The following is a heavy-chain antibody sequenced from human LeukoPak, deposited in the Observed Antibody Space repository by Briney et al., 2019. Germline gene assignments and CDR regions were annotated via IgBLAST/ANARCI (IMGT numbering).Heavy chain of an antibody. CDR1: GFTFSSYT. Sequence: GGSLRLSCAASGFTFSSYTMTWVRQAPGRGLEWVSAISSGGGSTYYADSVKGRFTISRDNSKNTLYLQMNSLRAEDTAVYYCAKELLWFGELPPAYWGQGTLVTVSS. J-gene: IGHJ4*02. D-gene: IGHD3-10*01. CDR2: ISSGGGST. V-gene: IGHV3-23*01. CDR3: AKELLWFGELPPAY.